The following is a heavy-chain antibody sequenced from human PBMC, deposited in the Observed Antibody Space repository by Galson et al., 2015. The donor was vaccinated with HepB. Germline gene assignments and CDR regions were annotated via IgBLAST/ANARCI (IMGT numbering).Heavy chain of an antibody. J-gene: IGHJ3*02. Sequence: SLRLSCAASGFTFSSYAMHWVRQAPGKGLEWVAVISYDGSNKYYADSVKGRFTISRDNSKNTLYLQMNSLRAEDTAVYYCARDALDWTRYFDWFSPFDAFDIWGQGTMVTVSS. CDR2: ISYDGSNK. V-gene: IGHV3-30*04. CDR1: GFTFSSYA. CDR3: ARDALDWTRYFDWFSPFDAFDI. D-gene: IGHD3-9*01.